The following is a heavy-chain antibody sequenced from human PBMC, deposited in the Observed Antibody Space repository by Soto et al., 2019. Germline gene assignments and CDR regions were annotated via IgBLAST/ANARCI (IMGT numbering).Heavy chain of an antibody. J-gene: IGHJ6*02. CDR3: ARVPSPFDFYYAMDV. D-gene: IGHD3-16*01. CDR1: GGSMSSYY. V-gene: IGHV4-59*08. CDR2: ISYSGST. Sequence: SETLSLTCTVSGGSMSSYYWTWLRQSPGRGLEWIGYISYSGSTYYNPSLKSRLTMSLDTSQNQFSLKLNSVTAADTAVYFCARVPSPFDFYYAMDVWGQGTTVTVSS.